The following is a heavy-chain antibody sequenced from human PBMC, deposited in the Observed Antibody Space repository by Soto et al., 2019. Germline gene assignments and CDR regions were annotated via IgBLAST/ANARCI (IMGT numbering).Heavy chain of an antibody. J-gene: IGHJ4*02. CDR1: GYTFTNYY. CDR2: INPSGGST. Sequence: ASVKVSCKASGYTFTNYYMHWVQQAPGQGLEWMGIINPSGGSTSYAQKFQGRVTMTRDTSTNTVYMELSSLRSEDTAVYYCARGAFGGPYVGFDYWGQGTLVTVSS. CDR3: ARGAFGGPYVGFDY. D-gene: IGHD2-15*01. V-gene: IGHV1-46*03.